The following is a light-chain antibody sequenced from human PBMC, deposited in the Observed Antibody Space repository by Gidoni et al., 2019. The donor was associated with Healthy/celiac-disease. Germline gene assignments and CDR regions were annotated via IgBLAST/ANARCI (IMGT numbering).Light chain of an antibody. CDR1: QHISNY. V-gene: IGKV1-39*01. CDR3: QQSYSTPWT. Sequence: DLQMPHSPSSLSASVGDRVTITCRASQHISNYLNWYQQKPGKAPKLLIYAASSLQSGVPSRFSGSGSGTDFTLTISSLQPEDFATYYCQQSYSTPWTFGQGTKVDIK. J-gene: IGKJ1*01. CDR2: AAS.